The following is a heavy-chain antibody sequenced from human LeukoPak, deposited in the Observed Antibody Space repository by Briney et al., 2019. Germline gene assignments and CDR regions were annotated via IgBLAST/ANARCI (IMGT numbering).Heavy chain of an antibody. V-gene: IGHV3-23*01. D-gene: IGHD5-18*01. CDR2: ISGSGGST. J-gene: IGHJ4*02. CDR3: AKDGWDTAMVNYFDY. CDR1: GFTFSSYA. Sequence: PGGSLRLSCAASGFTFSSYAMSWVRQAPGKGLEWVSTISGSGGSTYYADSVKGRFTISRDNSKNTLYLQMNSLRAEDTAVYYCAKDGWDTAMVNYFDYWGQGTLVTVSS.